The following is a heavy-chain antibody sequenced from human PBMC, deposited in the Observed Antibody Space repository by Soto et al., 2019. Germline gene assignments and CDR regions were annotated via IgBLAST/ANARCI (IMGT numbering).Heavy chain of an antibody. CDR2: IIPFFGTT. V-gene: IGHV1-69*06. Sequence: SVKVSCKASGGTFSSYAINWVRQAPGQGLEWMGGIIPFFGTTNYAQKFQGRVTITADKSTSTAYMELSSPRSEDTAVYYCTRPSYSSSWVPLDYWGQGTLITVSS. CDR1: GGTFSSYA. J-gene: IGHJ4*02. CDR3: TRPSYSSSWVPLDY. D-gene: IGHD6-13*01.